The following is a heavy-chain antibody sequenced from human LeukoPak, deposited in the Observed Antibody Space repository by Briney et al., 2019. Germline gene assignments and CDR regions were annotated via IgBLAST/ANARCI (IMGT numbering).Heavy chain of an antibody. CDR2: ISWNSGSI. D-gene: IGHD3-16*02. J-gene: IGHJ5*02. CDR3: AKDDKMITFGGVIVIPLVS. CDR1: GFTFDDYA. Sequence: GRSLRLSCAASGFTFDDYAMHWVRQAPGKGLEWVSGISWNSGSIGYADSVKGRFTISRDNAKNSLYLQMNSLRAEDTALYYCAKDDKMITFGGVIVIPLVSWGQGTLVTVSS. V-gene: IGHV3-9*01.